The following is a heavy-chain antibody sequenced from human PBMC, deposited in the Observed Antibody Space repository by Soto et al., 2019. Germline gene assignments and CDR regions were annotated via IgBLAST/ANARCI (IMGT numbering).Heavy chain of an antibody. CDR2: ISYDGSNK. CDR1: GFTFSSYA. CDR3: ARPYSYGYDDPYFDY. V-gene: IGHV3-30-3*01. J-gene: IGHJ4*02. Sequence: QVQLVESGGGAVQPGRSLRLSCAASGFTFSSYAMHWVRQAPGKGLEWVAVISYDGSNKYYADSVKGRFTISRDNSKNTLYLQMNSLRAEDTAVYYCARPYSYGYDDPYFDYWGQGTLVTVSS. D-gene: IGHD5-18*01.